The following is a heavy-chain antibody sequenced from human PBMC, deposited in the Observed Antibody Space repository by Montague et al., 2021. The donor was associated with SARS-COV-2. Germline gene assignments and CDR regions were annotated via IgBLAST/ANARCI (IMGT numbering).Heavy chain of an antibody. CDR2: IYYSGST. J-gene: IGHJ6*02. V-gene: IGHV4-59*01. D-gene: IGHD2-8*01. CDR3: ARLLRSCSNGVCRTYYYAMDV. Sequence: SETLSLTCTVSGESISGYYWSWIRQSPGKGLEWIGYIYYSGSTKYNSFLESRVTVSVDRSKNQVSLKLSSVTPADTAVYYCARLLRSCSNGVCRTYYYAMDVWGQGTTVTVSS. CDR1: GESISGYY.